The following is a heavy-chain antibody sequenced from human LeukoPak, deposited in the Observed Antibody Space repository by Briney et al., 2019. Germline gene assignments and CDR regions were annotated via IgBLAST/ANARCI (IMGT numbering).Heavy chain of an antibody. CDR2: TYYRSKWYN. CDR3: AREDSSYYYDSSGYYPTPNFDY. V-gene: IGHV6-1*01. D-gene: IGHD3-22*01. CDR1: GDSVSSNSAA. Sequence: SQTLSLTCAISGDSVSSNSAAWNWIRQSPSRGLEWLGRTYYRSKWYNDYAVSVKSRITINPDTSKNQFSLQLNSVTSEDTAVYYCAREDSSYYYDSSGYYPTPNFDYWGQGTLVTVSS. J-gene: IGHJ4*02.